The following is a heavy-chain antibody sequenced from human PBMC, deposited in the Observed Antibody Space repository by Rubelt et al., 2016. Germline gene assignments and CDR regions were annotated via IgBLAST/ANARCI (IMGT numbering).Heavy chain of an antibody. CDR2: IKPDGSDR. CDR3: MSGAGY. V-gene: IGHV3-7*01. Sequence: EVQLVESGGGLVQPGGSLRLSCAASGLTFSNYWMNWVRQAPGKGLEWVANIKPDGSDRHFVDSVKGRFTISRDNAKNSVYRQMDSLRADDTAIYFCMSGAGYWGQGTLVTVSS. CDR1: GLTFSNYW. D-gene: IGHD3-16*01. J-gene: IGHJ4*02.